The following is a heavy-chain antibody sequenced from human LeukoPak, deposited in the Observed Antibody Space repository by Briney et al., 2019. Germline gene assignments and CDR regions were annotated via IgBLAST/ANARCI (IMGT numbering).Heavy chain of an antibody. V-gene: IGHV4-38-2*02. D-gene: IGHD3-3*01. CDR2: IYQSETA. CDR1: GYSISSGYF. Sequence: SETLSLTCTVSGYSISSGYFWGWMRQPPGKGLEWIGSIYQSETAHYNPSLKSRVTISVDTSKNQFSLKLSSVTAADTAVYYCARIGPYDFWSGYLRPYYYYYMDVWGKGTTVTVSS. CDR3: ARIGPYDFWSGYLRPYYYYYMDV. J-gene: IGHJ6*03.